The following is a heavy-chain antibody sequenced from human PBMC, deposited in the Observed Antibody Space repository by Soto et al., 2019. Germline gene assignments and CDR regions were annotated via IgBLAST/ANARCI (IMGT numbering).Heavy chain of an antibody. CDR1: GFTFSNAW. V-gene: IGHV3-15*01. CDR2: IKSKTDGGTT. CDR3: TTGTSGSYYDLDY. D-gene: IGHD6-19*01. J-gene: IGHJ4*02. Sequence: EVQLVESGGGLVKPGGSLRLSCAASGFTFSNAWMSWVRQAPGQGLEWVGRIKSKTDGGTTDYAAPVKGRSTISRDDSKNTLYLQMNSLKTEDTALYYFTTGTSGSYYDLDYWGQGTLVTVSS.